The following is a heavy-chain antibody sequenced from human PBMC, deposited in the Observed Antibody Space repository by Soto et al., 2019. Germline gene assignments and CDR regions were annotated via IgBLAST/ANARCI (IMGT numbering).Heavy chain of an antibody. CDR2: IYHSGST. D-gene: IGHD6-13*01. CDR1: GDSISSGYY. Sequence: SETLSLTCAVSGDSISSGYYWGWIRQPPGKGLEWIGSIYHSGSTNYNPSLKSRVTISVDTSKNQFSLKLSSVTAADTAVYYCAGQQNSVDAFDIWGQGTMVTVSS. CDR3: AGQQNSVDAFDI. V-gene: IGHV4-38-2*01. J-gene: IGHJ3*02.